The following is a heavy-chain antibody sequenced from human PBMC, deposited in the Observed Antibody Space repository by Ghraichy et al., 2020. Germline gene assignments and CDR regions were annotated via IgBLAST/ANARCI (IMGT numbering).Heavy chain of an antibody. CDR2: VNPDGSRT. CDR1: GFTFSTYW. CDR3: ARDLRGPSDL. Sequence: GGSLRLSCAASGFTFSTYWMHWVRRVPGKGLVWVSRVNPDGSRTDHADSVKGRFTISRDNAKNTLYLQMNSLRAEDTAIYHCARDLRGPSDLWGRGTLVTVSS. J-gene: IGHJ2*01. V-gene: IGHV3-74*01. D-gene: IGHD3-16*01.